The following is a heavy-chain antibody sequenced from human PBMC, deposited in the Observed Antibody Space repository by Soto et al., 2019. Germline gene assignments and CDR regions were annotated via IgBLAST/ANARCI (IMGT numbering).Heavy chain of an antibody. Sequence: QVQLVESGGGVVQPGRSLRLSCAASGFPFTAYGMHWVREGPDKGLEWVAVISYDGSNKFYADSVKGRFTISRDNSKNTLYLPMNSLRPEDTALYYCVGGEYYFDYRGQGTLVTVCS. CDR1: GFPFTAYG. D-gene: IGHD3-10*01. CDR3: VGGEYYFDY. V-gene: IGHV3-30*03. J-gene: IGHJ4*02. CDR2: ISYDGSNK.